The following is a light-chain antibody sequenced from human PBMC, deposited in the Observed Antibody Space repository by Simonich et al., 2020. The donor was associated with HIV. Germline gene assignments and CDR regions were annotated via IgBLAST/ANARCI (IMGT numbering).Light chain of an antibody. Sequence: QSALTQPASVSGSPGQSITISCTGTWSDVGGYNYVSWSQQHPGKAPKLMIYDVSKRPSGVSNRFSGSKSGNTASLTISGLQAEDEADYYCCSYAGSSTLVFGGGTKLTVL. CDR1: WSDVGGYNY. CDR2: DVS. CDR3: CSYAGSSTLV. V-gene: IGLV2-23*02. J-gene: IGLJ3*02.